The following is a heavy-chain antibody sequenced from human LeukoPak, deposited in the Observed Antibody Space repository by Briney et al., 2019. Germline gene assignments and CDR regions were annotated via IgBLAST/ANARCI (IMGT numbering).Heavy chain of an antibody. CDR2: INHSGST. J-gene: IGHJ4*02. D-gene: IGHD3-10*01. CDR3: ARSRWGSGH. V-gene: IGHV4-34*01. Sequence: PSETLSLTCAVYGGSFSGYYWSWIRQPPGKGLEWIGEINHSGSTNYNPSLKSRVTISVDTSKNQFSLKLSSVTAADTAVYYCARSRWGSGHWGQGTLVTVSS. CDR1: GGSFSGYY.